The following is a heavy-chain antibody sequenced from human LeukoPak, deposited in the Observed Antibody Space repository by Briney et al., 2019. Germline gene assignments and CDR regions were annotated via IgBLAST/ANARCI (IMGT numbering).Heavy chain of an antibody. CDR2: ISSSSSYI. D-gene: IGHD3-9*01. J-gene: IGHJ3*02. CDR1: GFTFSNYG. V-gene: IGHV3-21*04. Sequence: GGSLRLSCADSGFTFSNYGMSWVRQAPGKVLEWVSSISSSSSYIYYADSVKGRFTISRDNAKNSLYLQMNSLRAEDTALYYCAKDSVYDILTGYYADAFDIWGQGTMVTVSS. CDR3: AKDSVYDILTGYYADAFDI.